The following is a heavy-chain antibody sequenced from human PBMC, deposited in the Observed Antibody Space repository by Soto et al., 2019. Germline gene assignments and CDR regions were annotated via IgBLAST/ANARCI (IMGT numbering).Heavy chain of an antibody. CDR3: ARSRSGWLDAFDI. D-gene: IGHD2-21*01. CDR2: ISAYNGNT. J-gene: IGHJ3*02. CDR1: GYTFTSYG. V-gene: IGHV1-18*04. Sequence: GASVKVSCKASGYTFTSYGSSWVRQAPGQGLEWMGWISAYNGNTNYAQKLQGRVTMTTDTSTSTAYMELRSLRADDTAVYYCARSRSGWLDAFDIWGQGTMVTVSS.